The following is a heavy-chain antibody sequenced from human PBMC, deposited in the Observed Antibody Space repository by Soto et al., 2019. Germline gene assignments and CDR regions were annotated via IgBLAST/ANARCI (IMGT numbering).Heavy chain of an antibody. V-gene: IGHV3-9*01. CDR3: AKDMGGSGSPDYYYYGMDV. J-gene: IGHJ6*02. CDR1: GFTFDDYA. Sequence: GGSLRLSCAASGFTFDDYAMHWVRQAPGKGLEWVSGISWNSGSIGYADSVKGRFTISRDNAKKSLYLQMNSLRAEDTALYYCAKDMGGSGSPDYYYYGMDVWGQGTTVTVSS. CDR2: ISWNSGSI. D-gene: IGHD3-10*01.